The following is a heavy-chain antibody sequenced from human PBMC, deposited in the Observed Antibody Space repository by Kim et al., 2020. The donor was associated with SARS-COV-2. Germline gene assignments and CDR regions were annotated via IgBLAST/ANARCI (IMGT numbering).Heavy chain of an antibody. CDR3: AKGSSIVGGGMDV. Sequence: YAASVNGRFTISRNDSENTAYLQMNSLKIDDTAIYYCAKGSSIVGGGMDVWGQGTTVTVSS. V-gene: IGHV3-73*01. D-gene: IGHD1-26*01. J-gene: IGHJ6*02.